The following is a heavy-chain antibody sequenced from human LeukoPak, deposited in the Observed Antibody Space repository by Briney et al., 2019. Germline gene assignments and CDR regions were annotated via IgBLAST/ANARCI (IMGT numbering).Heavy chain of an antibody. CDR3: ARDHIIAVAGSLDY. Sequence: GGSLRLSCAASGFTFSNYAMHWVRQAPGKGLEWVSSITSSSIHIYYADSVKGRFSISRDDAKNSVYLQMNSLRAEDTAVYYCARDHIIAVAGSLDYWGRGTVVTVSS. V-gene: IGHV3-21*01. D-gene: IGHD6-19*01. CDR1: GFTFSNYA. J-gene: IGHJ4*02. CDR2: ITSSSIHI.